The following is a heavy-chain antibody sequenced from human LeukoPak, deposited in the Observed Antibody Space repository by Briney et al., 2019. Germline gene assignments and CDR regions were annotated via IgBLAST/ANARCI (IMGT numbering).Heavy chain of an antibody. CDR2: INPDDKST. D-gene: IGHD2-21*01. J-gene: IGHJ3*02. CDR3: VTIVETSIDAFDI. V-gene: IGHV3-74*01. Sequence: GGSLRLSCAASGFTFRKFWLHWVRQSPGKGLVWVSRINPDDKSTSYADSVKGRFTISSDNAQNALYLQMNSLRAEDTAVYYCVTIVETSIDAFDIWGQGTMVTVSS. CDR1: GFTFRKFW.